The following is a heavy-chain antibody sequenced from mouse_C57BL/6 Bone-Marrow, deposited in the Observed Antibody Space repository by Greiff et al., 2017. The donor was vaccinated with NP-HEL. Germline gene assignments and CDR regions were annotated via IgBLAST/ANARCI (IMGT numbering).Heavy chain of an antibody. CDR1: GYTFTSYW. D-gene: IGHD3-2*02. CDR2: INPNNGGT. Sequence: VQLQQPGTELVKPGASVKLSCKASGYTFTSYWMHWLKQRPGQGLEWIGNINPNNGGTNDNEKFKTKATLTVDKSSSTAYMHLSSLTSEDSAFYYCARDSGYAFDYWGPDTTLTVSS. V-gene: IGHV1-53*01. CDR3: ARDSGYAFDY. J-gene: IGHJ2*01.